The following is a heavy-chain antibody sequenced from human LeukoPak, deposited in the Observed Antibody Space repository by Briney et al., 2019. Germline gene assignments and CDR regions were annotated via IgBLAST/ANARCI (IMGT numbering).Heavy chain of an antibody. CDR2: MDYSGST. CDR3: ARDQDWDLQSLRYFDY. J-gene: IGHJ4*02. Sequence: PSETLSLTCTVSGVSVSSGGYYWSWIRQPPGKGLEWIGYMDYSGSTNYNPSLESRVTISVDTSKNQFSLKLSSVTAADTAVYYCARDQDWDLQSLRYFDYWGQGSPVIVSS. CDR1: GVSVSSGGYY. V-gene: IGHV4-61*08. D-gene: IGHD1-26*01.